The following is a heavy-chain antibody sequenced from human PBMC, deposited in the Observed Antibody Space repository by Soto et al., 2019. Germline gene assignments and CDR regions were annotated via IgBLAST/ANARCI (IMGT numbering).Heavy chain of an antibody. D-gene: IGHD2-8*01. J-gene: IGHJ4*02. V-gene: IGHV4-61*08. CDR3: VRTNHFVY. CDR1: GGSISSGGYY. Sequence: PSETLSLTCTVSGGSISSGGYYWSWIRQHPGKGLEWIGYIYYSGSTNYNPSLRNRVTISVDTSKNQFSLKLRSVTAADTAVYYCVRTNHFVYWGQGSLVTVSS. CDR2: IYYSGST.